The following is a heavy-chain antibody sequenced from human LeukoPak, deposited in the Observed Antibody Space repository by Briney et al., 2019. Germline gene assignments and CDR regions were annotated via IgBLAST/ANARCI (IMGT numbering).Heavy chain of an antibody. J-gene: IGHJ6*03. CDR2: INPNSGGT. V-gene: IGHV1-2*02. D-gene: IGHD3-3*01. CDR3: ARDGFWSGYPFYYYYYYMDV. CDR1: GYTFTGYY. Sequence: ASVKVSCKASGYTFTGYYMHWVRQAPGQGLEWMGWINPNSGGTNYAQKFQGRVTMTRDTSISTAYMELSRLRSDDTAVYYCARDGFWSGYPFYYYYYYMDVWGKGTTVTVSS.